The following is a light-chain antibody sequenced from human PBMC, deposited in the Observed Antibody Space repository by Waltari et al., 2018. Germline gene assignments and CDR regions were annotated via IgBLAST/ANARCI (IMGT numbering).Light chain of an antibody. CDR3: CSYGGSYAWV. Sequence: QSALTQPSSVSGSPGQSVTISCTGTSNDIGFYNYVSWYQQHPGKAPKVLIYDVTKRPSGVPYRFSGSKSGNTASLTISGLQAEDEADYYCCSYGGSYAWVFGGGTWLTVL. CDR1: SNDIGFYNY. CDR2: DVT. J-gene: IGLJ3*02. V-gene: IGLV2-11*01.